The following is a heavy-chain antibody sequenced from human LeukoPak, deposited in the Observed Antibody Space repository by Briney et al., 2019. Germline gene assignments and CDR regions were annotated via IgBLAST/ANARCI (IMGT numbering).Heavy chain of an antibody. Sequence: SQTLSLTCAISGDSVSSNSAAWNWIRQSPSRGLEWLGRTFYRSKWYNDYAVSVKSRITINPDTSKNQFSLHLNSVTPEDTAVYYCARGPHPADFWSGYYHDYWGQGTLVTVSS. V-gene: IGHV6-1*01. CDR1: GDSVSSNSAA. D-gene: IGHD3-3*01. CDR2: TFYRSKWYN. CDR3: ARGPHPADFWSGYYHDY. J-gene: IGHJ4*02.